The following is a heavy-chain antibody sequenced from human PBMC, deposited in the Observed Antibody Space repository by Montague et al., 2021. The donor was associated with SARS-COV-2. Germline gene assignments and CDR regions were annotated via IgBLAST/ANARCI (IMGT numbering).Heavy chain of an antibody. J-gene: IGHJ4*02. CDR2: INHSGST. Sequence: SETLSLTCAVSGGSFSGYYWSWIRQPPGKGLEWIGEINHSGSTNYNPSLTSRVTISVDTSKNQFSLKLSSVTAADTAVYYCSRESSQSLSCDFYNPDIDYWGQGTLVTVSS. CDR3: SRESSQSLSCDFYNPDIDY. V-gene: IGHV4-34*01. CDR1: GGSFSGYY. D-gene: IGHD2-21*01.